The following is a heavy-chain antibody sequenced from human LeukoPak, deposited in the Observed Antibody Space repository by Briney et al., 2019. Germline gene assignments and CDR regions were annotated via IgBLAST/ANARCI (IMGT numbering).Heavy chain of an antibody. J-gene: IGHJ2*01. D-gene: IGHD1-26*01. CDR1: GGSITSSNW. CDR2: IYLSGSI. V-gene: IGHV4-4*02. CDR3: AREVGTASYWYFDL. Sequence: SGTLSLTCAVSGGSITSSNWWSWVRQPPGKGLEWIGKIYLSGSINYNPSLKSRVTISVDKSKNEFSLKLSSVTAADTAVYYRAREVGTASYWYFDLWGRGTLVTVSS.